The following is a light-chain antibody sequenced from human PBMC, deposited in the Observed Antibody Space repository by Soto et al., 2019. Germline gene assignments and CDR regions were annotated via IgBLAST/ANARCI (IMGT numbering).Light chain of an antibody. CDR1: QCVSSY. CDR2: DAS. J-gene: IGKJ1*01. Sequence: DIVLTQSPATLSVSPGERATLSCAASQCVSSYLAWYHQKPGEAPRLLIYDASNRATGIPARFCGCGSGTDFTLTIRSIEPRDLVVYDCQQRSNWAWTFGQGPKV. CDR3: QQRSNWAWT. V-gene: IGKV3-11*01.